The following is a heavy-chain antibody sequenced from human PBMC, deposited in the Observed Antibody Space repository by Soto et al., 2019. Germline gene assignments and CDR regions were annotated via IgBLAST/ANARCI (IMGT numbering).Heavy chain of an antibody. V-gene: IGHV4-59*01. CDR2: IYYSGSA. J-gene: IGHJ4*02. CDR3: ARWTYCGGDCYWLDF. Sequence: PSETLSLTCTISGGSISGFYLGWIRQPPGKGLEWIGNIYYSGSANYDPSLRSRVTISLNTSKNQFSLNLNSVTAADTAIYYCARWTYCGGDCYWLDFWGQGTLVTVSS. CDR1: GGSISGFY. D-gene: IGHD2-21*02.